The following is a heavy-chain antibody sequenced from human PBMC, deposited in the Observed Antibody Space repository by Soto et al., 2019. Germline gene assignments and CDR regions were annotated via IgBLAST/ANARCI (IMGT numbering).Heavy chain of an antibody. Sequence: EVQLVESGGGLVQPGGSLKLSCAASGFTFSGSAMHWVRQASGKGLEWVGHIGIKANNYATAYAASVKGRFTISRDDSKNTAYLQVNSLKTEDTAVYYCTRLSAYGYAFDIWGQGTMVTVSS. CDR2: IGIKANNYAT. CDR1: GFTFSGSA. V-gene: IGHV3-73*01. CDR3: TRLSAYGYAFDI. J-gene: IGHJ3*02. D-gene: IGHD4-17*01.